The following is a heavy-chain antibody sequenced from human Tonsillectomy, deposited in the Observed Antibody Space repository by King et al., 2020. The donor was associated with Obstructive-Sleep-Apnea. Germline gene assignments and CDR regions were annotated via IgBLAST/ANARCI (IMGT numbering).Heavy chain of an antibody. Sequence: QLVQSGGGLAKPGGSLRVSCVGSGFTFSNAWMNWIRQAPGKGLEWVARIKSKVDAGTIDYAAPVKGRLTISRDASKNTVYLQMNSLKTEDTAVYYCSTGGYYFDYWGQGTLVTVSS. V-gene: IGHV3-15*01. CDR2: IKSKVDAGTI. CDR3: STGGYYFDY. D-gene: IGHD3-16*01. CDR1: GFTFSNAW. J-gene: IGHJ4*02.